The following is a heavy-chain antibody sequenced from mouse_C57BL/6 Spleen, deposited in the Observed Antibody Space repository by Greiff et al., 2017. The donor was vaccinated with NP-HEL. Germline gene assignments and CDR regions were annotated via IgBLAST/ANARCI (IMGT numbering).Heavy chain of an antibody. D-gene: IGHD2-5*01. CDR3: ASRDSNYGGAMDY. CDR1: GYTFTDHT. Sequence: LQESDAELVKPGASVKISCKVSGYTFTDHTIHWMKQRPEQGLEWIGYIYPRDGSTKYNEKFKGKATLTADKSSSTAYMQLNSLTSEDSAVYFCASRDSNYGGAMDYWGQGTSVTVSS. V-gene: IGHV1-78*01. CDR2: IYPRDGST. J-gene: IGHJ4*01.